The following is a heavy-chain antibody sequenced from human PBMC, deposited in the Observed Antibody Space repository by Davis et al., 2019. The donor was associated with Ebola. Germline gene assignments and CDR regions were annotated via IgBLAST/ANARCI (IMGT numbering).Heavy chain of an antibody. Sequence: PSETLSLTCTVSGGSISSTNYLWGWIRQPPGKGLEWIGSVSYSGTTYYNPSLKSRATISVDTSRNQFSLNLSSVTAADTAVYYCARDNIFDYWGQGTLVTVSS. CDR3: ARDNIFDY. J-gene: IGHJ4*02. V-gene: IGHV4-39*07. CDR2: VSYSGTT. CDR1: GGSISSTNYL.